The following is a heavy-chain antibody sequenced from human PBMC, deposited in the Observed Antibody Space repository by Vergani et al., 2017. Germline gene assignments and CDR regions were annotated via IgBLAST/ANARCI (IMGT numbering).Heavy chain of an antibody. J-gene: IGHJ5*02. CDR1: GGSFSGYY. V-gene: IGHV4-34*01. CDR2: INHSGST. CDR3: ARGSGVVVPAAIPWFDP. D-gene: IGHD2-2*02. Sequence: QVQLQQWGAGLLKPSETLSLTCAVYGGSFSGYYWSWIRQPPGKGLEWIGEINHSGSTNYNPSLKSRVTISVATSKNQFSLKLSSVTAADTAVYYCARGSGVVVPAAIPWFDPWGQGTLVTVSS.